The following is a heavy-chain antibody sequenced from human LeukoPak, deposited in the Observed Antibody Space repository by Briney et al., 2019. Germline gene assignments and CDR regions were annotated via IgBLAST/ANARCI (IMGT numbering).Heavy chain of an antibody. D-gene: IGHD3-22*01. CDR1: GYTFTGYY. J-gene: IGHJ4*02. CDR2: ISPNSGRT. CDR3: ARDYYYDGTGYSDYFDY. V-gene: IGHV1-2*02. Sequence: ASVKVSCKASGYTFTGYYIHWVRRAPGQGLEWMGWISPNSGRTNYAQKFQGRVTMTRDTSISTAYMELTRLRSDDSAVYYCARDYYYDGTGYSDYFDYWGQGTLVTSPQ.